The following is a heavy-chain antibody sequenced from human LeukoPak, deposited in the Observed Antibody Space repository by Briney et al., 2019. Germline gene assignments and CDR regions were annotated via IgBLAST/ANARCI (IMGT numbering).Heavy chain of an antibody. V-gene: IGHV1-2*02. Sequence: ASVKVSCKASGYSFTGYYMHWVRQAPGQGLEWMGWINPYSGGTNYAQKFQGRVTMTRDTSISTAYMELSRLRSDDTAVYYCVRDRTKYCSSTSCPLDYWGQGTLVTVSS. J-gene: IGHJ4*02. D-gene: IGHD2-2*01. CDR2: INPYSGGT. CDR1: GYSFTGYY. CDR3: VRDRTKYCSSTSCPLDY.